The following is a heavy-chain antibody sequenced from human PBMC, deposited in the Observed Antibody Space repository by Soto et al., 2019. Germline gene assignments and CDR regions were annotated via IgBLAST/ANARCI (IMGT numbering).Heavy chain of an antibody. CDR2: INYSENT. V-gene: IGHV4-34*01. J-gene: IGHJ4*02. Sequence: PSETLSLTCAVYGGSFSGYYWSWIRQPPGQGLEWIGEINYSENTNYNPSLKSRVSISVDTSKNQLFLNMSSVTAADTAMYYCARHHVRGRTIVGAAEYWGQGTLVTVSS. D-gene: IGHD1-26*01. CDR1: GGSFSGYY. CDR3: ARHHVRGRTIVGAAEY.